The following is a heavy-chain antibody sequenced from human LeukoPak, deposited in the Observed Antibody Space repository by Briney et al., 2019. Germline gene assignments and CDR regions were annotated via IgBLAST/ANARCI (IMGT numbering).Heavy chain of an antibody. CDR1: GGSISSSSYY. CDR3: VRRPAAFDI. V-gene: IGHV4-39*01. Sequence: SETLSLTCTVSGGSISSSSYYWGWIRQPPGKGLEWIGSIYYSGSTYYNPSLKSRVTISVDTSKNQFSLKLSSVTAADTAVYYCVRRPAAFDIWGQGTMVTVSS. CDR2: IYYSGST. J-gene: IGHJ3*02.